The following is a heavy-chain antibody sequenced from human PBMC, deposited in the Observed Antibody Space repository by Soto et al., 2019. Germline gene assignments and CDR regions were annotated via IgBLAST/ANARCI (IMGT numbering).Heavy chain of an antibody. CDR2: IIPLFGRT. J-gene: IGHJ6*02. D-gene: IGHD3-9*01. CDR3: ARAAEYYDILTGYSQRYYGLDV. CDR1: EGTFSSHS. Sequence: SVEVSCKVSEGTFSSHSIGWVRQAPGQGLEWMGGIIPLFGRTNYGQKFQGRVTITADESTSTAYMELRSLRSEDTAVYYCARAAEYYDILTGYSQRYYGLDVWGQGTTVTVSS. V-gene: IGHV1-69*13.